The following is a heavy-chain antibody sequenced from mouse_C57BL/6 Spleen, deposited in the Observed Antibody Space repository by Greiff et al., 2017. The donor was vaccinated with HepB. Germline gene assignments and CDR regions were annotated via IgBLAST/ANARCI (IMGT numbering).Heavy chain of an antibody. Sequence: EVKLQESGPGLVKPSQSLSLTCSVTGYSITSGYYWNWIRQFPGNKLEWMGYISYDGSNNYNPSLKNRISITRDTSKNQFFLKLNSVTTEDTATYYCARFITTGGFAYWGQGTLVTVSA. CDR3: ARFITTGGFAY. V-gene: IGHV3-6*01. J-gene: IGHJ3*01. CDR2: ISYDGSN. CDR1: GYSITSGYY. D-gene: IGHD1-1*01.